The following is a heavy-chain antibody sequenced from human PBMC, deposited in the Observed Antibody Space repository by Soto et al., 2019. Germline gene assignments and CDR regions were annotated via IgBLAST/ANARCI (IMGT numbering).Heavy chain of an antibody. D-gene: IGHD6-13*01. J-gene: IGHJ4*02. CDR1: GGSMDGYY. CDR2: IYFSGST. V-gene: IGHV4-4*09. CDR3: ARSVATPGTNIDF. Sequence: NPSETLSLTCSVSGGSMDGYYWSWIRQTPGQGLEWLGYIYFSGSTRYNPSLKSRLTISLDKSKRQFSMSLSSVTAADTAVYYCARSVATPGTNIDFWGQGTLVTVSS.